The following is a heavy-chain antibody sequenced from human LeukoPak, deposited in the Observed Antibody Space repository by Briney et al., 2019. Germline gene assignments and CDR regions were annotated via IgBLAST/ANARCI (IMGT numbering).Heavy chain of an antibody. CDR3: ARDQEGIAVAPDY. V-gene: IGHV3-33*01. D-gene: IGHD6-19*01. CDR1: GFTFSSYG. J-gene: IGHJ4*02. CDR2: IWYDGSNK. Sequence: GRSLRLSCAASGFTFSSYGMHWVRQAPGKGLEWVAVIWYDGSNKYYADSVKGRFTISRDKSKNKLYLQMNSLRAEDTAVYYCARDQEGIAVAPDYWGQGTLVTVSS.